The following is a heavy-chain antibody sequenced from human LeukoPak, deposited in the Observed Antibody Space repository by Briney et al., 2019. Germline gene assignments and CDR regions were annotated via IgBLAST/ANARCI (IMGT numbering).Heavy chain of an antibody. V-gene: IGHV1-46*03. CDR1: GYTFTSYY. D-gene: IGHD2-21*01. Sequence: ASVKVSCKASGYTFTSYYMHWVRQAPGQGLEWMGIINPSGGSTSYAQKFQGRVTMTRDTSTSTVYMELSSLRSEDTAVYYCARLGYCGGDCPPAFDIWGQGTTVTVSS. CDR3: ARLGYCGGDCPPAFDI. J-gene: IGHJ3*02. CDR2: INPSGGST.